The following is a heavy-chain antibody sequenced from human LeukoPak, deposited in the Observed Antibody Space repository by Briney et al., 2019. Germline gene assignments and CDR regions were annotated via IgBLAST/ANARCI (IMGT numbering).Heavy chain of an antibody. V-gene: IGHV3-23*01. CDR1: GFTFSSYA. D-gene: IGHD4-17*01. CDR3: ARGGTTVTRPITGPDY. Sequence: GGSLRLSCAASGFTFSSYAMSWVRQAPGKGLEWVSAISGSGGSTYYADSVKGRFTISRDNSKNTLYLQMNSLRAEDTAVYYCARGGTTVTRPITGPDYWGQGTLVTVSS. CDR2: ISGSGGST. J-gene: IGHJ4*02.